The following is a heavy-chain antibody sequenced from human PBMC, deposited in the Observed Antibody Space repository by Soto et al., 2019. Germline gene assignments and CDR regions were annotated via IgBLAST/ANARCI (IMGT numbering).Heavy chain of an antibody. Sequence: QVQLVESGGGVVQPGRSLRLSCAASGFTFSNYPMHWVRQAPGKGLEWVAVISYDGSNKYYADSVKGRFTISRDNSKNTLHMQMNNLRAEDAGVYYCERGLGGFVGDYKYLGCWGQGRLV. D-gene: IGHD4-17*01. V-gene: IGHV3-30-3*01. CDR3: ERGLGGFVGDYKYLGC. CDR1: GFTFSNYP. J-gene: IGHJ4*02. CDR2: ISYDGSNK.